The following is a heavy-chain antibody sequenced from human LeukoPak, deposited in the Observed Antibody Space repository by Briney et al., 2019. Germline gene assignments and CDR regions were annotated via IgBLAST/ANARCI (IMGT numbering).Heavy chain of an antibody. V-gene: IGHV4-30-2*01. CDR3: ARGVTMIVVVIHDWYFDL. Sequence: SETLSLTCAVSGGSISSGGYSWSWIRQPPGKGLEWIGYIYHSGSTYYNPSLKSRVTISVDTSKNQFSLKLTSVTAADTAVYYCARGVTMIVVVIHDWYFDLWGRGTLVTVSS. J-gene: IGHJ2*01. CDR2: IYHSGST. CDR1: GGSISSGGYS. D-gene: IGHD3-22*01.